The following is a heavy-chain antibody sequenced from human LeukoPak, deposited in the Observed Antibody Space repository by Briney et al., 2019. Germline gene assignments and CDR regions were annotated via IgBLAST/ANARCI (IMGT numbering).Heavy chain of an antibody. Sequence: ASVKVSCKASGGTFSSYAISWVRQAPGQGLEWMGWINPNSGNTGYAPKFQGRVTLTRDTSISTAYMELNSLRAEDTAVYYCARVELGYWSSSWVVTDYWGQGTLVTVSS. V-gene: IGHV1-8*03. CDR3: ARVELGYWSSSWVVTDY. J-gene: IGHJ4*02. CDR2: INPNSGNT. CDR1: GGTFSSYA. D-gene: IGHD6-13*01.